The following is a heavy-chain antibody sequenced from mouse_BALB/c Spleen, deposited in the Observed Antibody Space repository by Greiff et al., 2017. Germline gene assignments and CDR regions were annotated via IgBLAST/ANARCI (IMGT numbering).Heavy chain of an antibody. CDR1: GFTFSSYG. CDR2: INSNGGST. V-gene: IGHV5-6-3*01. D-gene: IGHD2-14*01. CDR3: ASGGYYRYEDWYFDD. J-gene: IGHJ1*01. Sequence: EVLLVESGGGLVQPGGSVKLSCAASGFTFSSYGMSWVRQTPDKRLELVATINSNGGSTYYPDSVKGRFTISRDNAKNTLYLQMSSLKSEDTAMYYCASGGYYRYEDWYFDDWGEGTTVTVS.